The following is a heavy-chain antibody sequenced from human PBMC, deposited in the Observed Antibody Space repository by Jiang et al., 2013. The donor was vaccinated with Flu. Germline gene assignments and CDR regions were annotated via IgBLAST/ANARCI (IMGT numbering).Heavy chain of an antibody. CDR3: AHYHRIQLWLGFESWFDP. J-gene: IGHJ5*02. Sequence: YWDDDKRYSPSLKSRLTITKDTSKNQVVLTMTNMDPVDTATYYCAHYHRIQLWLGFESWFDPWGQGTLVTVSS. V-gene: IGHV2-5*02. CDR2: YWDDDK. D-gene: IGHD5-18*01.